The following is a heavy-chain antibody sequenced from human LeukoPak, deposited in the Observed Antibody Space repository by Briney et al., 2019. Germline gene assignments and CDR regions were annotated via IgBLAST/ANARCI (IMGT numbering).Heavy chain of an antibody. CDR2: FHHSGTT. Sequence: PSETLSLTCTVSGDSISSGWFWVWIRQPPGKGLEWIGSFHHSGTTYYNPSLKSRVTISIDTSKNQFSLKLSSVTAADTALYSCARSRNNWNHSWGQGILVTVSS. D-gene: IGHD1-20*01. V-gene: IGHV4-38-2*02. CDR3: ARSRNNWNHS. J-gene: IGHJ4*02. CDR1: GDSISSGWF.